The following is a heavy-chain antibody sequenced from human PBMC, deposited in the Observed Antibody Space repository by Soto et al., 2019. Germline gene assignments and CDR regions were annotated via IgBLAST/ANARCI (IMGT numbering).Heavy chain of an antibody. CDR1: GFTFSSYW. CDR2: IKQDGSEK. CDR3: PSVGGRHYYYSYGTEI. D-gene: IGHD6-19*01. V-gene: IGHV3-7*01. J-gene: IGHJ6*02. Sequence: GGSLRLSCAAAGFTFSSYWMSWISQAPGKGLEWVANIKQDGSEKYYVDSVKGRFTISRDNAKNSLYLQLNSLRAEDTAGYSCPSVGGRHYYYSYGTEIWGPGTTVTVSS.